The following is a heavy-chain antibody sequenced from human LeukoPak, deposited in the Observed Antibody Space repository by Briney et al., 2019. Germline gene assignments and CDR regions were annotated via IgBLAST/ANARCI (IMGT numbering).Heavy chain of an antibody. Sequence: HAGGSLRLSCAASGFTFSTHWMHWARQAPGKGLEWVSRINSDGSSTSYADSVKGRFTISRDNAKNTLYLQMNSLRDEDTAVYYCARDWYSGSQGYWGQGTLVTVSS. CDR1: GFTFSTHW. CDR2: INSDGSST. J-gene: IGHJ4*02. V-gene: IGHV3-74*01. D-gene: IGHD1-26*01. CDR3: ARDWYSGSQGY.